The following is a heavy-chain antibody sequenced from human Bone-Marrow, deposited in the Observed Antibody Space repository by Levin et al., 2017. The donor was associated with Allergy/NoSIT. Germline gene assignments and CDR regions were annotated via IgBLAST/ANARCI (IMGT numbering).Heavy chain of an antibody. CDR3: AYSSSWYELDY. D-gene: IGHD6-13*01. J-gene: IGHJ4*02. Sequence: ETLSLTCAASGFTFSSYSMNWVRQAPGKGLEWVSSISSSSSYIYYADSVKGRFTISRDNAKNSLYLQMNSLRAEDTAVYYCAYSSSWYELDYWGQGTLVTVSS. V-gene: IGHV3-21*01. CDR1: GFTFSSYS. CDR2: ISSSSSYI.